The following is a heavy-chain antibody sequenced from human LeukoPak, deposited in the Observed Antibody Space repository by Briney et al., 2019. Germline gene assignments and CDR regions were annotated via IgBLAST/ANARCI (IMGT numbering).Heavy chain of an antibody. Sequence: GSLRLSCAASGFTSSNYWMHWVRQAPGKGLVWVSRINSDGSDTSYADSVKGRFTISRENAKNTLYLQMNSLRAEDTAVYYCARSWGTSGWENFDYWGQGTLVTVSS. D-gene: IGHD6-19*01. J-gene: IGHJ4*02. CDR1: GFTSSNYW. CDR3: ARSWGTSGWENFDY. CDR2: INSDGSDT. V-gene: IGHV3-74*01.